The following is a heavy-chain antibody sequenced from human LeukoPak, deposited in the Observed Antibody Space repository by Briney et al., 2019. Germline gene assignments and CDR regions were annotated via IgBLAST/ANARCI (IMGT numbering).Heavy chain of an antibody. J-gene: IGHJ3*02. CDR1: GGSISSGGYY. CDR3: ASQGTGIDAFDI. V-gene: IGHV4-30-2*01. Sequence: SETLSLTCTVSGGSISSGGYYWSWIRQPPGKGLEWIGYIYHSGSTYYNPSLKSRVTISVDRSKNQFSLKLSSVTAADTAVYYCASQGTGIDAFDIWGQGTMVTVSS. CDR2: IYHSGST. D-gene: IGHD7-27*01.